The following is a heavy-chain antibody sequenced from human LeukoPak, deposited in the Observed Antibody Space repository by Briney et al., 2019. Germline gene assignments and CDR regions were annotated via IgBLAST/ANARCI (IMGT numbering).Heavy chain of an antibody. D-gene: IGHD3-10*01. V-gene: IGHV3-21*01. J-gene: IGHJ2*01. CDR3: ARFAAPPFPRYFDL. CDR2: INSGSNSI. CDR1: GFIFSSFT. Sequence: GGSLRLSCAASGFIFSSFTMNWVRQAPGKGLEWVSSINSGSNSIYYADSVKGRFTISRDNAKNSLYLQMSSLRAEDTAVYYCARFAAPPFPRYFDLWGRGTLVAVSS.